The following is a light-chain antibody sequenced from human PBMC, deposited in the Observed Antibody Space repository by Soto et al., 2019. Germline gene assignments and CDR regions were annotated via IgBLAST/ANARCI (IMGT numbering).Light chain of an antibody. CDR1: QSVKTN. CDR3: PPYDYWVT. J-gene: IGKJ3*01. V-gene: IGKV3-15*01. Sequence: VVMTQSPGTLSVSPGESATLSCRASQSVKTNLAWYQQKVGQAPRLLIYGASTRAAGIPARFSASGSGTDFTLDINSRQSEDFAVYYCPPYDYWVTFGPGTKVDFK. CDR2: GAS.